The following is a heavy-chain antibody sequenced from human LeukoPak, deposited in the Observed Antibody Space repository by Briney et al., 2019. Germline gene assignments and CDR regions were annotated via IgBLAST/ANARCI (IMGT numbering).Heavy chain of an antibody. CDR2: INHSGST. V-gene: IGHV4-34*01. Sequence: SETLSLTCAVYGGSFSGYYWSWIRQPPGKGLEWIGGINHSGSTNYNPSLKSRVTISVDTSKNQFSLKLSSVTAADTAVYYCARSRIAVAGGFDPWGQGTLVTVSS. CDR1: GGSFSGYY. D-gene: IGHD6-19*01. CDR3: ARSRIAVAGGFDP. J-gene: IGHJ5*02.